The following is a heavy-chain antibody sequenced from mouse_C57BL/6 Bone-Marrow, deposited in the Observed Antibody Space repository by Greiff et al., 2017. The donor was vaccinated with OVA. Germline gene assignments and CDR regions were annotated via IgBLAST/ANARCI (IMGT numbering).Heavy chain of an antibody. CDR2: IYPGSGNT. V-gene: IGHV1-76*01. D-gene: IGHD2-1*01. CDR3: ARWGYYGNYGAMDY. CDR1: GYTFTDYY. J-gene: IGHJ4*01. Sequence: VQLKESGAELVRPGASVKLSCKASGYTFTDYYINWVKQRPGQGLEWIARIYPGSGNTYYNEKFKGKATLTAEKSSSTAYMQLSSLTSEDSAVYFCARWGYYGNYGAMDYWGQGTSVTVSS.